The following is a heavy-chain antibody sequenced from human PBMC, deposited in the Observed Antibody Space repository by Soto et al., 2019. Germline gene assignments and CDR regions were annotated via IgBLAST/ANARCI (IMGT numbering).Heavy chain of an antibody. J-gene: IGHJ5*02. V-gene: IGHV4-31*03. CDR3: ARDDYPNWLDP. Sequence: SETLSLTCTVSGGSISSGGYYWSWIRQHPGKGLEWIGYIYYSGSTYYIPSLKSRVTISLDTSKNQFSLKLSSVTAADTAVYYCARDDYPNWLDPWGQGTLVTVSS. D-gene: IGHD4-17*01. CDR1: GGSISSGGYY. CDR2: IYYSGST.